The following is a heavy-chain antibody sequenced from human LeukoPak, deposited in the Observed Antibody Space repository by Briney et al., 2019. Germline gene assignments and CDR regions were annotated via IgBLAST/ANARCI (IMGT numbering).Heavy chain of an antibody. J-gene: IGHJ6*02. CDR1: GFTFSTDA. D-gene: IGHD2-21*02. Sequence: GGSLRLSCVVSGFTFSTDAMSGVRQAPGKGLEWGSGIGGSGGDTFYADSVRGRFTVSRDNSKNTLFPQIDSLRTEDTAVYYCVPLRGLGYYQYGMDVWSRGTTVTVSS. CDR2: IGGSGGDT. V-gene: IGHV3-23*01. CDR3: VPLRGLGYYQYGMDV.